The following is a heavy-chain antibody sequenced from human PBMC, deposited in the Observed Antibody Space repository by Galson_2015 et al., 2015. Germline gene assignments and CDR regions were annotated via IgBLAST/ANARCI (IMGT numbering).Heavy chain of an antibody. CDR2: ISSSSSSYI. CDR1: GFTFSSYR. D-gene: IGHD2-2*01. CDR3: ARDARREYCSSTSCYATDYYYGMDV. V-gene: IGHV3-21*01. Sequence: SLRLSCAASGFTFSSYRMNWVRQAPGKGLEWVSSISSSSSSYIYYADSVKGRFTISRDNAKNSLYLQMNSLRAEDTAVYYCARDARREYCSSTSCYATDYYYGMDVWGQGTTVTVSS. J-gene: IGHJ6*02.